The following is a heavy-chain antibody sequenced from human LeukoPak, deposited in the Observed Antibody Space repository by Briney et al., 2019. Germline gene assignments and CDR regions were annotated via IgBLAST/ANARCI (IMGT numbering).Heavy chain of an antibody. CDR2: INHSGST. CDR1: GGSFSGYY. Sequence: SETLSLTCAVYGGSFSGYYWSWIRQPPGKGLEWIGEINHSGSTNYNPSLKSRVTISVDTSKNQFSLKLSSVTAADTGVYYCARGQGVTLIKVGKNWFDPWSRGTPVIVAP. J-gene: IGHJ5*02. V-gene: IGHV4-34*01. CDR3: ARGQGVTLIKVGKNWFDP. D-gene: IGHD3-22*01.